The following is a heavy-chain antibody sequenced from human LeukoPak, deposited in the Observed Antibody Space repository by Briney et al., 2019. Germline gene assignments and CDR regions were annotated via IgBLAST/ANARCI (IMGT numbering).Heavy chain of an antibody. CDR1: GGSFSGYY. CDR2: INHSGNA. CDR3: ASGQATVTTH. D-gene: IGHD4-17*01. V-gene: IGHV4-34*01. J-gene: IGHJ4*02. Sequence: SETLSLTCAVSGGSFSGYYWTWIRQPPGKGLEWIGEINHSGNANYNPSLKSRVTISLDMSENHFSLKLTSVTAADTAVSYCASGQATVTTHWGQGTLVTVSA.